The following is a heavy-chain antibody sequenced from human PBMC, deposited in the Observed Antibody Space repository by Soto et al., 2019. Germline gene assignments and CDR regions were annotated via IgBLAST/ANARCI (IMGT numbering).Heavy chain of an antibody. J-gene: IGHJ4*02. CDR2: ISYDGNIK. CDR3: ARFXGPVTAAVDDY. D-gene: IGHD6-13*01. CDR1: GFTFSNFG. Sequence: QVQLVESGGGVVQPGRSLRLSCAASGFTFSNFGMQWVRQAPGKGLEWVASISYDGNIKYSAASVKGRFTISRDNSKXXXXXXXXXXXXXXXXXXXXARFXGPVTAAVDDYWGQGTLVTVSS. V-gene: IGHV3-30*03.